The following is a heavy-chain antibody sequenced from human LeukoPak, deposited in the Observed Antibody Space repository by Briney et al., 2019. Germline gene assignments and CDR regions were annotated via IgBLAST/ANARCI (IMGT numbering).Heavy chain of an antibody. CDR1: GFTFSSYA. J-gene: IGHJ4*02. V-gene: IGHV3-23*01. D-gene: IGHD4-23*01. CDR2: ISGSGGST. Sequence: GGSLRLSCAASGFTFSSYAMSWVRQAPGEGLEWVSAISGSGGSTYSAASVKGQFTISRDNSKNTLYLQMTSLRADDTAVYYCAKDRRWLSRIDYWGQGTLVTVSS. CDR3: AKDRRWLSRIDY.